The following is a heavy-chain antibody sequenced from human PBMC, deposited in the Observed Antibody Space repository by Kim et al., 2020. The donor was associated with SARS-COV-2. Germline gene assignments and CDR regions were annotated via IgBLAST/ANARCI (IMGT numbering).Heavy chain of an antibody. CDR2: IYYSGST. CDR3: AREVLVVGARFDP. J-gene: IGHJ5*02. CDR1: GGSISSSSYY. V-gene: IGHV4-39*07. D-gene: IGHD1-26*01. Sequence: SETLSLTCTVSGGSISSSSYYWGWIRQPPGKGLEWIGSIYYSGSTYYNPSLKSRVTISVDTSKNQFSLKLSSVTAADTAVYYCAREVLVVGARFDPWGQGTLVTVSS.